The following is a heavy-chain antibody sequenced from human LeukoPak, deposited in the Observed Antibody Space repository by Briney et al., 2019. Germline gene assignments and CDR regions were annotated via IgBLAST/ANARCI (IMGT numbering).Heavy chain of an antibody. D-gene: IGHD5-18*01. Sequence: PGGSLRLSCAASGFTFSDYAMSWVRQAPGKGLEWVSYISNDITTTYYAESVKGRFTISRDNAKNSLYLQMNSLRVEDTAVYYCARDGGKSYEIDYWGQGTLVTVSS. CDR1: GFTFSDYA. V-gene: IGHV3-48*01. J-gene: IGHJ4*02. CDR3: ARDGGKSYEIDY. CDR2: ISNDITTT.